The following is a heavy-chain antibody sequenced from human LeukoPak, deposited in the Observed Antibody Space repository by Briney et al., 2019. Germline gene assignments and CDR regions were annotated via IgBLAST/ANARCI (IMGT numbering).Heavy chain of an antibody. Sequence: GGSLRLSCAASGFTFGDHYMAWIRQAPGKGLEWVSYITSSSGYTNYADSVKGRFTISRDNAKNSLYLQMNSLRAEDTAVYYCARASYDILTGYFDYWGQGTLVTVSS. D-gene: IGHD3-9*01. CDR2: ITSSSGYT. CDR1: GFTFGDHY. J-gene: IGHJ4*02. CDR3: ARASYDILTGYFDY. V-gene: IGHV3-11*05.